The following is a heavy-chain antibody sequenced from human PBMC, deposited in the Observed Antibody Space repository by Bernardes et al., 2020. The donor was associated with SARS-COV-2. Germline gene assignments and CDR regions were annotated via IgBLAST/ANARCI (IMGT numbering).Heavy chain of an antibody. J-gene: IGHJ4*02. CDR3: MMMSRGNPFDH. Sequence: GGSLRLSCAGSGFSFSEMWMNWVRQVPGKGLEWVAIIKGNGDAQYYVDSVMGRFTVSRDNAKKSLYLQMNSLRVEDTAIYYCMMMSRGNPFDHWGQGTLVAVSS. CDR2: IKGNGDAQ. CDR1: GFSFSEMW. V-gene: IGHV3-7*01. D-gene: IGHD3-16*01.